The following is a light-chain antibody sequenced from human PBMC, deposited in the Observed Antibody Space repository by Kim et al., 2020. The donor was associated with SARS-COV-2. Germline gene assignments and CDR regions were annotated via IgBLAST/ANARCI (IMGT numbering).Light chain of an antibody. V-gene: IGKV3-15*01. J-gene: IGKJ1*01. CDR2: AAS. CDR3: QQYNNRWT. CDR1: QCVGSS. Sequence: VSPGERATGSCTGSQCVGSSLAWYQPNPGQAPRLLSYAASTRATSIPARFSGSGSGTEFTLTISSLQSEDFAVYYCQQYNNRWTFGHGTKVDIK.